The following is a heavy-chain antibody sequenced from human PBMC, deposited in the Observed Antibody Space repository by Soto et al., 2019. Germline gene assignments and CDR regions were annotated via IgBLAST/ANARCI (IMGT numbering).Heavy chain of an antibody. V-gene: IGHV1-18*04. D-gene: IGHD3-22*01. Sequence: ASVKVSCKASGYTFTSYSISWVRQAPGQGLEWMGWISAYNGNTNYAQKLQGRVTMTTDTSTSTAYMELRSLRSDDTAVYYCARGDYYDSSGYYYDYWGQGTLVTVSS. CDR1: GYTFTSYS. CDR3: ARGDYYDSSGYYYDY. CDR2: ISAYNGNT. J-gene: IGHJ4*02.